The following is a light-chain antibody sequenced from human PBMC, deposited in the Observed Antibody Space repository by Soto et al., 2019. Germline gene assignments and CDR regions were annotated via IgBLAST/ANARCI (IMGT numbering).Light chain of an antibody. CDR2: AAS. V-gene: IGKV1-6*01. J-gene: IGKJ1*01. CDR1: QVIRSA. Sequence: AIPLTQSPSSLSASVGDRVTITCRASQVIRSALGWYQQKPVKVPKLLIYAASTLQSGVPSRFSGSGFGTDFTLTINSLQPEDFATYCCLLDNHSYWAFGQGTKVKIK. CDR3: LLDNHSYWA.